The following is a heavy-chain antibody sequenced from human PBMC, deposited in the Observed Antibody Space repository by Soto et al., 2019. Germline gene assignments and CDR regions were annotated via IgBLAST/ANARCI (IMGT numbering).Heavy chain of an antibody. D-gene: IGHD4-17*01. V-gene: IGHV1-3*01. CDR3: ARDLGTSTTRQTWLHP. J-gene: IGHJ5*02. Sequence: ASVKVSCKASGYTFTAYAIHWVRQAPGQRLEWLGYINPGTGNTKYSPEFQGRVTLSSDTSATTVYMDLSSLRSEDAAVYYCARDLGTSTTRQTWLHPWGRGTPVTTSS. CDR1: GYTFTAYA. CDR2: INPGTGNT.